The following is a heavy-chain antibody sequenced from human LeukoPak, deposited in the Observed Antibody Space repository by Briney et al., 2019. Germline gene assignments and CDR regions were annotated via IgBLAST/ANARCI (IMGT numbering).Heavy chain of an antibody. D-gene: IGHD3-9*01. CDR1: GFTFSSYW. CDR2: IKQDGSEK. V-gene: IGHV3-7*01. CDR3: ARGGWSYDILTLRLFFDY. Sequence: GGSLRLSCAASGFTFSSYWMSWVRQAPGKGLEWVANIKQDGSEKYYVDSVKGRFTISRDNAKNSLYLQMNSLRAEDTAVYYCARGGWSYDILTLRLFFDYWGQGTLVTVSS. J-gene: IGHJ4*02.